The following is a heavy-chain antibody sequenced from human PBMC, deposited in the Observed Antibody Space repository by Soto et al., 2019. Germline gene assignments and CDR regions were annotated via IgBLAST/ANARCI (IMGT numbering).Heavy chain of an antibody. V-gene: IGHV1-69*01. CDR1: GGTFSSYA. D-gene: IGHD3-10*01. J-gene: IGHJ4*02. Sequence: QVQLVQSGAEVKKPGSSVKVSCKASGGTFSSYAISWVRQAPGQGLEWMGGIIPIFGKANYAQKFQGRVTITADESTSTAYMELSSLRSEDTAVYYCASRYYYGSGSYYYYFDYWGQGTLVTVSS. CDR2: IIPIFGKA. CDR3: ASRYYYGSGSYYYYFDY.